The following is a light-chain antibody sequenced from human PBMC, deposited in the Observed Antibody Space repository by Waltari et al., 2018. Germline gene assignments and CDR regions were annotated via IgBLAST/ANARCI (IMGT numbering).Light chain of an antibody. V-gene: IGKV1-5*01. CDR1: TTINNY. J-gene: IGKJ4*01. Sequence: DIQMTQSPSTLSASDGDRVTITCRASTTINNYLAWYQQKPGKAPKLVIYDASSLESGVPSRFSGSGSGTEFTLTISSLQPDDFATYYCQQYDFYSLTFGGGTRVEIK. CDR2: DAS. CDR3: QQYDFYSLT.